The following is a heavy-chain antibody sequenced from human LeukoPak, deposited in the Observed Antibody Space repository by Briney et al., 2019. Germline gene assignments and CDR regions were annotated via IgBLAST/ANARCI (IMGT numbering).Heavy chain of an antibody. J-gene: IGHJ4*02. Sequence: PSETLSLTCTVSGGSISSYYWSWIRQPPGKGLEWVGYIYYSGSTNYNPSLKSRVTISVDASKNQFSLKLSSVTAADTAVYYCAGSEAYYFDYWGQGTLVTVSS. CDR1: GGSISSYY. CDR2: IYYSGST. CDR3: AGSEAYYFDY. V-gene: IGHV4-59*01.